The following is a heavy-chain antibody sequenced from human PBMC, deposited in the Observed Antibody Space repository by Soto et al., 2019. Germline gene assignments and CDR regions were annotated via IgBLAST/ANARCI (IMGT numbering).Heavy chain of an antibody. J-gene: IGHJ5*02. CDR3: ARGRAVGNWSDP. Sequence: SETLSLTCTVSGGSISSYYWSWIRQPPGKGLEWIGYIYYSGSTNYNPSLKSRVTISVDTSKNQFSLKLSSVTAAYTAVYYCARGRAVGNWSDPWGQGTLVTVSS. V-gene: IGHV4-59*01. D-gene: IGHD1-26*01. CDR1: GGSISSYY. CDR2: IYYSGST.